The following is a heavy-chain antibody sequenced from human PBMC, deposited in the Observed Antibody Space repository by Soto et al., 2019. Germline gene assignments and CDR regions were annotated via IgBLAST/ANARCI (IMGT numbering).Heavy chain of an antibody. J-gene: IGHJ3*01. D-gene: IGHD1-26*01. Sequence: EVLLLDSGGGLVQPGGSLRLSCAASGLTFSSHPMSWGRQAPGKGLEWVSAIGERGVGTAYRDSVQGRFTISRDNFKNVLYLQMDSLRVEDTAVYYCANRSGKFKFTGLPFDRWGQGTMVSVSA. CDR2: IGERGVGT. CDR1: GLTFSSHP. V-gene: IGHV3-23*01. CDR3: ANRSGKFKFTGLPFDR.